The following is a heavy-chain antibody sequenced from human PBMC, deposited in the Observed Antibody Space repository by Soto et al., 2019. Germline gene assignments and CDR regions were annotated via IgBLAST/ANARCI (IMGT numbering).Heavy chain of an antibody. J-gene: IGHJ5*02. Sequence: NPSETLSLTCAVYGGSFSGYYWSWIRQPPGKGLEWIGEINHSGSTNYNPSLKSRVTISVDTSKNQFSLKLSSVTAADTAVYYCARGQVVVVPAAIRAGVFNWFDPWGQGTLVTVSS. D-gene: IGHD2-2*01. V-gene: IGHV4-34*01. CDR3: ARGQVVVVPAAIRAGVFNWFDP. CDR2: INHSGST. CDR1: GGSFSGYY.